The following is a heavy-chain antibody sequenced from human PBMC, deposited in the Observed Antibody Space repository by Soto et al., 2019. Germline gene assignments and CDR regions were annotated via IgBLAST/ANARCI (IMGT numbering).Heavy chain of an antibody. CDR2: ISPYNDYT. CDR3: ARGGYYDNSWGKLSHYGLDV. Sequence: QVQLAQSVKEVKKPGASVRVSCKAAGYTFIRYGIAWVRQAPGQGLEWMGWISPYNDYTVYAQKFQGRVSMTADTSTRTVYMNLRGLKSDDTAVYYCARGGYYDNSWGKLSHYGLDVWGQGTSVSVSS. D-gene: IGHD3-16*01. V-gene: IGHV1-18*01. CDR1: GYTFIRYG. J-gene: IGHJ6*02.